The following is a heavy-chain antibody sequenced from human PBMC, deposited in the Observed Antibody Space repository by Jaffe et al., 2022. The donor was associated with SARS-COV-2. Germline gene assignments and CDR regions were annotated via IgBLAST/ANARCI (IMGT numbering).Heavy chain of an antibody. CDR1: GFTFSSYW. J-gene: IGHJ4*02. V-gene: IGHV3-74*01. CDR3: TRGPEGYSTYDY. CDR2: INSDGSNT. Sequence: EVQLVESGGGLVQPGGSLRLSCVASGFTFSSYWMHWVRQAPGKGLVWVSRINSDGSNTVYADSVKGRFTISRDNAKNTLYLQMNSLRAEDTAVYYCTRGPEGYSTYDYWGQGTLVTVSS. D-gene: IGHD4-4*01.